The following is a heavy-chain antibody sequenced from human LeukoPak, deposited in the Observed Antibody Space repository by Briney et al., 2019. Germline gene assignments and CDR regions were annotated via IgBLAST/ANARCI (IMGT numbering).Heavy chain of an antibody. J-gene: IGHJ4*02. D-gene: IGHD2-2*01. CDR2: ISGSGGST. CDR3: AKDPRPYCSSTSCSTGVDY. Sequence: PGGSLRLSCAASGFTFSSYAMSWVRQAPGKGLEWVSAISGSGGSTYYADSVKGRFTTSRDNSKNTLYLQMNSLRAEDTAVYYCAKDPRPYCSSTSCSTGVDYWGQGTLVTVSS. CDR1: GFTFSSYA. V-gene: IGHV3-23*01.